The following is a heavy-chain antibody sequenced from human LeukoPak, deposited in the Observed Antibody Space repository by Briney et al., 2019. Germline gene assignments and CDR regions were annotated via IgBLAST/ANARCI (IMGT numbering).Heavy chain of an antibody. CDR2: IRYDGSNK. J-gene: IGHJ4*02. V-gene: IGHV3-30*02. CDR1: GFTFSSYG. CDR3: ANQDSTEYSYYFDF. D-gene: IGHD2/OR15-2a*01. Sequence: GGSLRLSCVAPGFTFSSYGMHWVRQAPGKGLEWVSFIRYDGSNKYYADSVKGRLTISRDNSKNTLYLQMNSLRAEDTAVYYCANQDSTEYSYYFDFWGQGTLVTVSS.